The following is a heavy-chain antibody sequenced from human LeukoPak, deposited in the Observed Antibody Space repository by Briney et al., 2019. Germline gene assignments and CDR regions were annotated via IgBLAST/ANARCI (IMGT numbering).Heavy chain of an antibody. CDR3: AMPAGYSSGWYSNWFDP. Sequence: ASVKVSCTVSGYTLTELSMHWVRQAPGKGLEWMGGFDPEDGETIYAQKFQGRVTMTEDTSTDTAYMELSSLRSVDTAVYYCAMPAGYSSGWYSNWFDPWGQGTLVTVSS. D-gene: IGHD6-19*01. CDR1: GYTLTELS. CDR2: FDPEDGET. V-gene: IGHV1-24*01. J-gene: IGHJ5*02.